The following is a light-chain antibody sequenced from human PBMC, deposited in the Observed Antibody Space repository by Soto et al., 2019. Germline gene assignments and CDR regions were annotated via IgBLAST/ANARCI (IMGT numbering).Light chain of an antibody. CDR1: SSDVGGYIY. Sequence: QSALTQPASVSWSPGQSITISCTGTSSDVGGYIYVSWYQQHPGKAPKLMIYDVTSRPSGVSYRFSGSKSGNTASLTISGLQAEDEADYYCSSYTPSSSYVLGTGTKVTVL. CDR2: DVT. CDR3: SSYTPSSSYV. V-gene: IGLV2-14*01. J-gene: IGLJ1*01.